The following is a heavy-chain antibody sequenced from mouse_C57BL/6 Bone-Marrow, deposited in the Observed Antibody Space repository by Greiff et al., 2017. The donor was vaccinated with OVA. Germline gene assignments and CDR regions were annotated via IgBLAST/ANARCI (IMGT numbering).Heavy chain of an antibody. Sequence: VQLQQSGPELVKPGDSVKISCKASGYSFTGYFMNWVMQSHGKSLEWIGRINPYNGDTFYNQKFKGKATLTVDKSSSTAHMELRSLTSEDSAVYYCARGDYYGSSRNYFDYWGQGTTLTVSS. CDR1: GYSFTGYF. CDR3: ARGDYYGSSRNYFDY. V-gene: IGHV1-20*01. J-gene: IGHJ2*01. D-gene: IGHD1-1*01. CDR2: INPYNGDT.